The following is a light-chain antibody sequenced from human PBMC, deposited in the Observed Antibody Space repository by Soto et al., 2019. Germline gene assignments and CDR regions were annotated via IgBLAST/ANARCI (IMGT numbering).Light chain of an antibody. V-gene: IGKV1-5*03. CDR1: QRISTW. J-gene: IGKJ4*01. CDR2: KAS. CDR3: QQYNDYST. Sequence: DIQMTQSPSTLSASVGDRVTITCRASQRISTWLAWYQQKPGTAPKLLIYKASTLGSGAPSRFSGSGSGTEFTLTISSLQPDDSATYYCQQYNDYSTFGGGTKVDIK.